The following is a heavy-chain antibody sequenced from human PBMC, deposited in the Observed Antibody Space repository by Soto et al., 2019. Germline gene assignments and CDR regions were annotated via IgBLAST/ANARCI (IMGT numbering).Heavy chain of an antibody. V-gene: IGHV3-9*01. CDR3: AKDNPPYGDPEYYFDY. Sequence: LRLSCAASGFTFDDYAMHWVRQAPGKGLEWVSGISWNSGSIGYADSVKGRFTISRDNAKNSLYLQMNSLRAEDTALYYFAKDNPPYGDPEYYFDYWGQGTLVTVSS. CDR2: ISWNSGSI. D-gene: IGHD4-17*01. J-gene: IGHJ4*02. CDR1: GFTFDDYA.